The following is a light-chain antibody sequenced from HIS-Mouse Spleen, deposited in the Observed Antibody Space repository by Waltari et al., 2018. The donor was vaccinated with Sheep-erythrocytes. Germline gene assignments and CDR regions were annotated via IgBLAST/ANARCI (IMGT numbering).Light chain of an antibody. J-gene: IGKJ4*01. V-gene: IGKV1-33*01. CDR2: DAS. Sequence: DIQMTQSPSSLSASVGDRVTITCQASQDSSNDLNWYQQKPGKAPKHLIYDASNVETGVPYRFSGSGSGTDFTFAISSLQPEDIATYYCQQYDNLPLTFGGGTKVEIK. CDR3: QQYDNLPLT. CDR1: QDSSND.